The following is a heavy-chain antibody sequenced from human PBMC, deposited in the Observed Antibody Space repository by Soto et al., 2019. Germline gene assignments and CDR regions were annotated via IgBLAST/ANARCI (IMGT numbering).Heavy chain of an antibody. CDR2: ISYDGSNK. J-gene: IGHJ6*01. Sequence: QVQLVESGGGVVQPGRSLRLSCAASGFTFSSYAMHWVRQAPGKGLEWVAVISYDGSNKYYADSVKGRFTISRDNSKNTLYLQMNSLRAEDTAVYYCARSGSYYYYYGMDVW. CDR1: GFTFSSYA. V-gene: IGHV3-30-3*01. D-gene: IGHD1-26*01. CDR3: ARSGSYYYYYGMDV.